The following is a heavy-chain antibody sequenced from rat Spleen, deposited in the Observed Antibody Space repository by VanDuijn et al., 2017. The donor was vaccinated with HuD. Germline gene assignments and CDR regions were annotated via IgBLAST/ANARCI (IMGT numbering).Heavy chain of an antibody. CDR1: GFTFTNYD. Sequence: EVQLVESGGGLVQPGRSLKLSCAASGFTFTNYDMAWVRQAPTKGLEWIASISYGDSSGHSATYYRDSVKGRFTISRDNAKSILSLQMDSLRSDDTATYYCTRRHYGYTDYFDYWGQGVMVTVSS. J-gene: IGHJ2*01. D-gene: IGHD1-9*01. V-gene: IGHV5S23*01. CDR2: ISYGDSSGHSAT. CDR3: TRRHYGYTDYFDY.